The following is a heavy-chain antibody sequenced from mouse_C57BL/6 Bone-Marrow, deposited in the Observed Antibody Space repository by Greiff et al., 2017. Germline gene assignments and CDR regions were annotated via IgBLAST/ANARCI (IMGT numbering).Heavy chain of an antibody. Sequence: EVKLMESGEGLVKPGGSLKLSCAASGFTFSSYAMSWVRQTPEKRLEWVAYISSGGDSIYYADTVKGRFTISRDNARNTLYMQMSSLKSEDTAMYYCTRDRFDYWGQGTTLTVSS. CDR2: ISSGGDSI. CDR1: GFTFSSYA. CDR3: TRDRFDY. J-gene: IGHJ2*01. V-gene: IGHV5-9-1*02.